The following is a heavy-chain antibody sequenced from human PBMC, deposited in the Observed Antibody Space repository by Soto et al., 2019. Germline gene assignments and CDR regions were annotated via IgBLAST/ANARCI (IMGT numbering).Heavy chain of an antibody. D-gene: IGHD3-16*01. CDR3: ARGIGGYFGVDYYYGMDV. V-gene: IGHV1-18*01. J-gene: IGHJ6*02. CDR1: GYTFTICG. CDR2: ISPYNGNT. Sequence: ASVKVSCKASGYTFTICGISWVRQAPGQGLEWMGWISPYNGNTNYAQKLQGRVTMTTDTSTSTAYMELRSLRSDDTAVYYCARGIGGYFGVDYYYGMDVWGQGTTVTVSS.